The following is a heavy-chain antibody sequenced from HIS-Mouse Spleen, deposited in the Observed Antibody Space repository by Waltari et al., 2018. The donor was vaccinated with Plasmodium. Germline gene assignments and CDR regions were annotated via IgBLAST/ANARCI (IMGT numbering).Heavy chain of an antibody. V-gene: IGHV4-59*08. Sequence: GLVKPSETLSLTCTVSGGSISSYYWSWIRQPPGKGLEWIGYIYYSGSTNYNPSLKSRVTISVDTSKNQFSLKLSSVTAADTAVYYCARLRYSYGYFDYWGQGTLVTVSS. CDR1: GGSISSYY. CDR2: IYYSGST. D-gene: IGHD5-18*01. J-gene: IGHJ4*02. CDR3: ARLRYSYGYFDY.